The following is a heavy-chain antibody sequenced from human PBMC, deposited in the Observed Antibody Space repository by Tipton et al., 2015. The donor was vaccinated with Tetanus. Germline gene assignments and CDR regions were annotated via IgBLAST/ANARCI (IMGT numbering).Heavy chain of an antibody. CDR2: INHRGGT. D-gene: IGHD1-7*01. J-gene: IGHJ4*02. V-gene: IGHV4-34*01. CDR1: GGSFSGFY. Sequence: TLSLTCAVSGGSFSGFYWSWIRQPPGKGLEWIGEINHRGGTSYSPSLKSRVTISVDTSKSQFSLNMTSVTAADTAVYYCARDLGTSGFHWGQGTLVTVSS. CDR3: ARDLGTSGFH.